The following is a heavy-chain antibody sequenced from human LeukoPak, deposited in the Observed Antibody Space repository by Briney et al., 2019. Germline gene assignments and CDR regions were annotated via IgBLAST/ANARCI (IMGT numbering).Heavy chain of an antibody. V-gene: IGHV3-23*01. J-gene: IGHJ4*02. CDR3: TTDHGGYSYETYYFNY. D-gene: IGHD5-18*01. CDR2: ITGSGGNT. Sequence: GGSLRLSCAVSGFTFSSYAVSWVRQAPGRGLEWVSSITGSGGNTYYADSVKGRFTISRDNSKNTLFLQMNSLRAEDTAVYYCTTDHGGYSYETYYFNYWGQGTLVTVSS. CDR1: GFTFSSYA.